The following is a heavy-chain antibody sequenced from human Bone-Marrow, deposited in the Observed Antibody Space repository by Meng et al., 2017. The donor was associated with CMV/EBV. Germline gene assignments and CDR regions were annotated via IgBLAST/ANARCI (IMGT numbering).Heavy chain of an antibody. CDR2: IDTGDSDN. CDR1: GDNCTNCG. CDR3: ARWRSKDY. J-gene: IGHJ4*02. Sequence: KTSGEWSGDNCTNCGSGGARQRPVKVREWRGIIDTGDSDNRYSASFQSHATISADKVISTANRQGSSLKAADTATYYCARWRSKDYWGQGTLVTVSS. V-gene: IGHV5-51*01. D-gene: IGHD3-3*01.